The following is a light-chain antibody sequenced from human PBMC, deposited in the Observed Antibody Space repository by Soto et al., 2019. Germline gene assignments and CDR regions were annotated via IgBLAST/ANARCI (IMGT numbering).Light chain of an antibody. CDR2: KAA. CDR1: QSISSW. V-gene: IGKV1-5*03. CDR3: QQYNYYSRT. Sequence: DIQMTQSPSSLSASVGDRVTITCRASQSISSWLAWYQQKPGKAPKLLIYKAASLESGVPSRFSGSGSGTEFTLAIRSLQPDDFATYYCQQYNYYSRTFGQGTKVDIK. J-gene: IGKJ1*01.